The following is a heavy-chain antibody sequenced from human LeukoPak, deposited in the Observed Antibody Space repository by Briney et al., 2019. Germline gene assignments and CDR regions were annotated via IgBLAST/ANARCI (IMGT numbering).Heavy chain of an antibody. CDR3: ARVWQWLVGDS. CDR2: IDSSSSSI. Sequence: GGSQRLSCAASGFTFSSYSMNWVRQAPGKGLEWVSYIDSSSSSIYYADSVKGRFTIVRDNGKNSLYLQMNSLRADDTAVYYCARVWQWLVGDSWGQGTLVTVSS. D-gene: IGHD6-19*01. CDR1: GFTFSSYS. J-gene: IGHJ5*02. V-gene: IGHV3-48*01.